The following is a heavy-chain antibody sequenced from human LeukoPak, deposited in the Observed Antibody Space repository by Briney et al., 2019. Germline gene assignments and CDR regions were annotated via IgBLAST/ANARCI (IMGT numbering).Heavy chain of an antibody. CDR2: IMPLFGTA. J-gene: IGHJ5*02. V-gene: IGHV1-69*05. Sequence: SVKVSCKTSGATFNNSAISWVRQAPGQGLEWLGGIMPLFGTAGYAQKFQGRVTITKDESTRTVYLELTSLTSDDTAVYYCARDVHGDYGSGWFDPWGQGTLVSVSS. CDR1: GATFNNSA. CDR3: ARDVHGDYGSGWFDP. D-gene: IGHD4-17*01.